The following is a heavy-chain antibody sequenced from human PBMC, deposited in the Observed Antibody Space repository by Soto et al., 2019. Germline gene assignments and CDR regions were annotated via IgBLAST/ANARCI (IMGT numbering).Heavy chain of an antibody. D-gene: IGHD3-10*01. CDR1: GGSIRSYY. J-gene: IGHJ6*02. CDR2: IYYSGST. CDR3: ARVLYYYGSGSHYGMDV. Sequence: SETLSLTCSVSGGSIRSYYCSWIRQPPGKGLEWIGYIYYSGSTNYNPSLKSRVTISVDTSKNQSSLKLSSVTAADTAVYYCARVLYYYGSGSHYGMDVWGQGTTVTVSS. V-gene: IGHV4-59*01.